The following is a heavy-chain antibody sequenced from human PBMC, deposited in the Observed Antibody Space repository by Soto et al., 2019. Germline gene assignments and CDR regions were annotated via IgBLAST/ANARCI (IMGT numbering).Heavy chain of an antibody. V-gene: IGHV3-15*01. J-gene: IGHJ4*02. CDR1: GFTFSNAW. CDR3: TTSIFGVVIIRDY. Sequence: GGSLRLSCAASGFTFSNAWMSWVRQAPGKGLEWVGRIKSKTDGGTTDYAAPVKGRFTISRDDSKNTLYLQMNSLKTEDTAVYYCTTSIFGVVIIRDYWGQGTLVTVSS. CDR2: IKSKTDGGTT. D-gene: IGHD3-3*01.